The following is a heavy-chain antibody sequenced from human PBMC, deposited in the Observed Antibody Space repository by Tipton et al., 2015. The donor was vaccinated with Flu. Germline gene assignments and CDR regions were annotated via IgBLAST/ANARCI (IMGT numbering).Heavy chain of an antibody. V-gene: IGHV4-59*01. CDR1: DDSITSYY. Sequence: TLSPTCTVSDDSITSYYWSWIRQPPGKGLEWIGYIYNSGISSYNPSLKSRLTISVDSSKNQFSLKLTSVTAADTAVYYCARARAPYYYYAMDVWGQGTSVTASS. CDR3: ARARAPYYYYAMDV. CDR2: IYNSGIS. J-gene: IGHJ6*02.